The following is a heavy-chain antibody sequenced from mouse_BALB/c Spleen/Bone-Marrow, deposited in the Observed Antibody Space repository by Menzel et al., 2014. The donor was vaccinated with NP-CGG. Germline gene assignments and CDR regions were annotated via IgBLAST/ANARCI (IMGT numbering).Heavy chain of an antibody. CDR2: ILPGSGNT. Sequence: QVQLQQSGAELMKPGASVKISCKATGYTFSSYWIEWVKQRPGHGLEWTGEILPGSGNTNYNEKFKGKATFTADTSSNTAYMQLSSLTSEDSGVYYCARKDYYSRFGYWGQGTLVTVSA. J-gene: IGHJ3*01. V-gene: IGHV1-9*01. D-gene: IGHD2-12*01. CDR1: GYTFSSYW. CDR3: ARKDYYSRFGY.